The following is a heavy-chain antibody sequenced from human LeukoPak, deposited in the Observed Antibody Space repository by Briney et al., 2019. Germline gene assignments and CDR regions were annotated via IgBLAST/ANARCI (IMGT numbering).Heavy chain of an antibody. V-gene: IGHV4-34*01. Sequence: SETLSLTCAVYGGSFSGYYWSWIRQPPGRGLEWNEEINHSGSTNYNPSLTSRVTISADTSKIQFSLKLNSVTAADTAVYFCARGWGSIVRLNFDLWGRGTLVTVSS. J-gene: IGHJ2*01. D-gene: IGHD3-16*01. CDR1: GGSFSGYY. CDR2: INHSGST. CDR3: ARGWGSIVRLNFDL.